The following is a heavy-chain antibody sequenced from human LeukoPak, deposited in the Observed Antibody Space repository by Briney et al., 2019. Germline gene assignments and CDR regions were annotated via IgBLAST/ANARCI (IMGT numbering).Heavy chain of an antibody. Sequence: ASVKGSCKASEYTFTGYYMHWVRQAPGQGLEWMGWINPNSGGTHYAPKFQGRVTMTRDTSISTAYMELSRLRSDDTAVYYCARGPYVPFPNWYFDLWGRGTLVTVSS. V-gene: IGHV1-2*02. CDR1: EYTFTGYY. CDR2: INPNSGGT. D-gene: IGHD3-10*02. J-gene: IGHJ2*01. CDR3: ARGPYVPFPNWYFDL.